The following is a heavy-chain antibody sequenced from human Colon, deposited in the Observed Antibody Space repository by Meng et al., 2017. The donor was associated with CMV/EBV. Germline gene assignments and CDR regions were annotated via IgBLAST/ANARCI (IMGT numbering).Heavy chain of an antibody. CDR2: IYHSGTT. J-gene: IGHJ5*02. V-gene: IGHV4-4*01. Sequence: AAAGLLSPRRSLSLICHVPCVSNRCGNWVTWYRQPPGKGLEWIGEIYHSGTTNYNPSLKSRVTISVDKSKNRVSLNLSSVTAADSAVYFCAKIPLGYSLSPLVGLDPWGQGTLVTVSS. CDR1: CVSNRCGNW. CDR3: AKIPLGYSLSPLVGLDP. D-gene: IGHD5-18*01.